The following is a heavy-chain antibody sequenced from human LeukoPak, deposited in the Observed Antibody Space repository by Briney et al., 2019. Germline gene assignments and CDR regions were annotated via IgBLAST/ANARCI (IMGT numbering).Heavy chain of an antibody. CDR2: ISVYNGKT. CDR1: GGTFSSYA. CDR3: ALTYYFDSSGLVAFDI. Sequence: ASVKVSCKASGGTFSSYAISWVRQAPGQGLEWMGWISVYNGKTNYAQKLQGRVALTTDTSADTAYMELRSLRSDDTAVYYCALTYYFDSSGLVAFDIWGQGTMVTVSS. V-gene: IGHV1-18*01. J-gene: IGHJ3*02. D-gene: IGHD3-22*01.